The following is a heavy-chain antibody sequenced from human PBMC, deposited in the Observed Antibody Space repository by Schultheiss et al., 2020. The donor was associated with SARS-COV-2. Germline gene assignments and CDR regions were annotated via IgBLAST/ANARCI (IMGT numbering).Heavy chain of an antibody. Sequence: SQTLSLTCTVSGYSISSGYYWGWIRQPPGKGLEWIGEINHSGSTNYNPSLKSRVTISVDTSKNQFSLKLSSVTAADTAVYYCARGPLDSSGYYGQVWFDPWGQGTLVTVSS. V-gene: IGHV4-38-2*02. J-gene: IGHJ5*02. D-gene: IGHD3-22*01. CDR3: ARGPLDSSGYYGQVWFDP. CDR1: GYSISSGYY. CDR2: INHSGST.